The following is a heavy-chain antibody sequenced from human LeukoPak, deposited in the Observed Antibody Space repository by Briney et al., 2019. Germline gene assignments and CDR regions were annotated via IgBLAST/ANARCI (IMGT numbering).Heavy chain of an antibody. CDR3: ATLGGHSLAAQNGY. D-gene: IGHD3-16*01. CDR1: GYTFTDCF. J-gene: IGHJ4*02. CDR2: INPKNGGT. Sequence: ASVKVSCKTSGYTFTDCFMHWVRQAPGQGLEWMGWINPKNGGTSYAQRLQGRVTMTMGTSVTTAHMELTRLTSDDTAVYYCATLGGHSLAAQNGYWGQGTLVTVSS. V-gene: IGHV1-2*02.